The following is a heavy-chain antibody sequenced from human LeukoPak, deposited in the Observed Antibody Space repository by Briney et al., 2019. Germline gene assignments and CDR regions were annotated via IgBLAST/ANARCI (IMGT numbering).Heavy chain of an antibody. V-gene: IGHV3-33*06. CDR1: GFTFSSYG. J-gene: IGHJ4*02. CDR2: MWYDGSNK. D-gene: IGHD3-3*01. CDR3: AKVGGSYDFWSGSDLPDY. Sequence: GGSLRLSCAASGFTFSSYGMHWVRQAPGKGLEWVAAMWYDGSNKYYADSVKGRFTISRDNSKNTLYLQMNSLRAEDTAVYYCAKVGGSYDFWSGSDLPDYWGQGTLVTVSS.